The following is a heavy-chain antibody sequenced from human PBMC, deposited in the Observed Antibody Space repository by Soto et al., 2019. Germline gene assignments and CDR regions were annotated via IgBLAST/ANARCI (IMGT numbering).Heavy chain of an antibody. CDR2: ISYDGSNK. D-gene: IGHD6-13*01. CDR1: GFTFSSYA. J-gene: IGHJ6*02. V-gene: IGHV3-30-3*01. CDR3: ADGGLIGSSWLNYYGMDV. Sequence: QVQLVESGGGVVQPGRSLRLSCAASGFTFSSYAMHWVRQAPGKGLEWVAVISYDGSNKYYADSVKGRFTISRDNSKNTLYLQMNSLRAEDTAVYYCADGGLIGSSWLNYYGMDVWGQGTTVTVSS.